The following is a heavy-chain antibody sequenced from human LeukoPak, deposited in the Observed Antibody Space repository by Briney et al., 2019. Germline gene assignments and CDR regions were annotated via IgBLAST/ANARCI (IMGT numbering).Heavy chain of an antibody. Sequence: GGSLRLSCAASGFTFSSYGMHWVRQAPGKGLEWVSAISGSGGSTYYADSVKGRFTISRDNSKNTLYLQMNSLRAEDTAVYYCAKSSSWDGDYFDYWGQGTLVTVSS. CDR3: AKSSSWDGDYFDY. J-gene: IGHJ4*02. CDR1: GFTFSSYG. V-gene: IGHV3-23*01. D-gene: IGHD6-13*01. CDR2: ISGSGGST.